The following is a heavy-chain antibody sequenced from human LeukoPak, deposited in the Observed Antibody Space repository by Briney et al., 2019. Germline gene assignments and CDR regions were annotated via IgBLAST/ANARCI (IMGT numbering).Heavy chain of an antibody. V-gene: IGHV3-66*01. Sequence: GGSLRLSCAASGFTLSSNYMSWVRQPPGRGLEWVSVTYSGGRTNYAVAGKTRFPMYRDNSKTTLNLPMTSLSAKDTAVYYCARDREYYDMLTGPMGYGMDVWGQGTTVTVSS. CDR1: GFTLSSNY. D-gene: IGHD3-9*01. CDR2: TYSGGRT. CDR3: ARDREYYDMLTGPMGYGMDV. J-gene: IGHJ6*02.